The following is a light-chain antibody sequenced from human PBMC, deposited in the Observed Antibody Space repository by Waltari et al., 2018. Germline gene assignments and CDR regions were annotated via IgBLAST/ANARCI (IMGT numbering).Light chain of an antibody. CDR1: SRDVGGYNY. J-gene: IGLJ3*02. CDR2: EVT. V-gene: IGLV2-8*01. Sequence: QSALTQPPSASGSPGQSVTLSCTGTSRDVGGYNYVSWYQQHPGKAPKLMIYEVTKRPSGVPDRFSGSKSGNTASLTVSGLQAEDEADYYCSSYAGSNKGVFGGGTKLTVL. CDR3: SSYAGSNKGV.